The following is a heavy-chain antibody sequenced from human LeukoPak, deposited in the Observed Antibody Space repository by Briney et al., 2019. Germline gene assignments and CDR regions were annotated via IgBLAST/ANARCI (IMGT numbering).Heavy chain of an antibody. J-gene: IGHJ4*02. V-gene: IGHV3-74*01. Sequence: GGSLRLSCAASGFIFSSYWMHWVRHAPGKGLAWVSRINTDGSSTSYADSVRGRFTISRDNSKNTLYLQMNSLRAEDTAVYYCAKDTGSGYDYFSYYFDYWGQGTLVTVSS. D-gene: IGHD5-12*01. CDR2: INTDGSST. CDR1: GFIFSSYW. CDR3: AKDTGSGYDYFSYYFDY.